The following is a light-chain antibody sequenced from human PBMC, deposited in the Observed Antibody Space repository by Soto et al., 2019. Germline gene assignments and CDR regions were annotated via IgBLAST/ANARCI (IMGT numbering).Light chain of an antibody. CDR2: ESS. CDR1: QSLSSS. Sequence: EIVLTQSPATLSLSPGERATLSCRASQSLSSSFAWFQQKPGQAPRLLIYESSHRATGIPARFTGSGSGRDFTLTISSLQSEDFAVYYCQQYNNWSPITFGQGTRLEIK. CDR3: QQYNNWSPIT. V-gene: IGKV3-11*02. J-gene: IGKJ5*01.